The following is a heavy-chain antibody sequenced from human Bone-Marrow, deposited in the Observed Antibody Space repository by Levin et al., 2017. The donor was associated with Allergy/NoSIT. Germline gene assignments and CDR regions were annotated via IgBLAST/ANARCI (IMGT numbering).Heavy chain of an antibody. J-gene: IGHJ5*02. CDR1: GYTFSTYG. D-gene: IGHD2-8*01. CDR2: ISTHKHIT. V-gene: IGHV1-18*01. CDR3: ARDWFCPNDVCYNCFDP. Sequence: GESLKISCKTSGYTFSTYGISWVRQAPGQGLEWMGWISTHKHITKYAANLQDRITLTTDTSTSTAYLEVRNLRPADTAIYFCARDWFCPNDVCYNCFDPWGQGTLVTVSS.